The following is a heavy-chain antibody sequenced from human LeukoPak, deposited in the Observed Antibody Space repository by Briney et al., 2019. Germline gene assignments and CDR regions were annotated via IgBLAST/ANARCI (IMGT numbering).Heavy chain of an antibody. Sequence: GGSLRLSCAASGLTFSSYWMSWVRQAPGKGLEWVANIKQDGSEKYYVDSVKGRFTISRDNAKNSLYLQMNSLRAEDTAVYYCARDPTYPRSTLDYWGQGTLVTVSS. D-gene: IGHD2-2*01. V-gene: IGHV3-7*01. J-gene: IGHJ4*02. CDR2: IKQDGSEK. CDR3: ARDPTYPRSTLDY. CDR1: GLTFSSYW.